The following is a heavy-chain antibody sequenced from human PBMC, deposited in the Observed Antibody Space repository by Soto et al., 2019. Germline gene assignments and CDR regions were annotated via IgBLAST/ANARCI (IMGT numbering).Heavy chain of an antibody. Sequence: QVQLVESGGGVVQPGRSLRLSCAASGFTFSSYAMHWVRQAPGKGLEWVAVISYDGSNKYYADSVKGRFTISRDNSKNTLNLQMNSLRAEDTAVYYCARDPTPYSSGWYIGLGDYWGQGTLVTVSS. D-gene: IGHD6-19*01. CDR3: ARDPTPYSSGWYIGLGDY. CDR1: GFTFSSYA. V-gene: IGHV3-30-3*01. J-gene: IGHJ4*02. CDR2: ISYDGSNK.